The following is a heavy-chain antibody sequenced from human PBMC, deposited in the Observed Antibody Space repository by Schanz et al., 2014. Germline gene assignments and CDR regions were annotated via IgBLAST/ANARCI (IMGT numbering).Heavy chain of an antibody. CDR3: VRDSFFAFDY. CDR1: GFTFSAYA. Sequence: EVQLLESGGGLVQPGGSLRLSCAASGFTFSAYAMTWVRQIPGKGLEWVSYVSRSTPDIYYADSVKGRFTMSRDNAKNSVFLQMNSLRAEDTAVYYCVRDSFFAFDYWGQGTLVTGSS. V-gene: IGHV3-48*01. CDR2: VSRSTPDI. D-gene: IGHD3-3*01. J-gene: IGHJ4*02.